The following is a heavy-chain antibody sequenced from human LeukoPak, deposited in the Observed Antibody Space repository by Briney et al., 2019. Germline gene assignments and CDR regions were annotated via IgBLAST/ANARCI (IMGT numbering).Heavy chain of an antibody. V-gene: IGHV3-23*01. D-gene: IGHD3-10*01. Sequence: GGSLRLSCAASGFTFSSFALSWVRQAPGKGLEWVSSISGSGGSTYYADSVKGRFTISRDNSKNTLYLQMNSLRAEDTAVYYCAKKVSVRSGPDAFDIWGQGTMVTVSS. CDR1: GFTFSSFA. CDR3: AKKVSVRSGPDAFDI. J-gene: IGHJ3*02. CDR2: ISGSGGST.